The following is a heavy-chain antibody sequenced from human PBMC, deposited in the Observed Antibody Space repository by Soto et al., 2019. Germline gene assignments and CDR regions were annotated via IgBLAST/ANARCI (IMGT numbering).Heavy chain of an antibody. CDR3: ARRQYYGSGSYYTHFDY. J-gene: IGHJ4*02. CDR2: IHPGDSDI. D-gene: IGHD3-10*01. V-gene: IGHV5-51*01. Sequence: GESLKISCKGSGYSFTSYWIGWVRQMPGKGLEWMGIIHPGDSDIRYSPSFQGQVTISADKSIGTAYLQWSSLKASDTAMYYCARRQYYGSGSYYTHFDYWGQGTLVTVSS. CDR1: GYSFTSYW.